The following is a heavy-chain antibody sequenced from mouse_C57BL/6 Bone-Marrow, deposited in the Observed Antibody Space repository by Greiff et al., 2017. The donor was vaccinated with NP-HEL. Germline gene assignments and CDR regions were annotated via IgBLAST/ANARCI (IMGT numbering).Heavy chain of an antibody. CDR1: GFSLTSYA. J-gene: IGHJ3*01. Sequence: VKVVESGPGLVAPSQSLSITCTVSGFSLTSYAISWVRQPPGKGLEWLGVIWTGGGTNYNSAIKSRQSISKYNSKSQVFLKMNSLQTDDTARYYCARGGVYYDYERFAYWGQGTLVTVSA. CDR2: IWTGGGT. D-gene: IGHD2-4*01. CDR3: ARGGVYYDYERFAY. V-gene: IGHV2-9-1*01.